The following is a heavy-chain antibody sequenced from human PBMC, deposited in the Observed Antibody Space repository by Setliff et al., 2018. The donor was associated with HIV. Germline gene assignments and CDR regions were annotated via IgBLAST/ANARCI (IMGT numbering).Heavy chain of an antibody. D-gene: IGHD3-10*01. V-gene: IGHV4-39*01. Sequence: KASETLSLTCSVSGGSFSSDSYYWGWIRQFPGKGLEWIGSIYYSGSTYYHPSLKSRVTISADTSKNQFSLKLSSVTVADTAVYHCARHAGLLWFGELWRGGEYYFDSWGQGTLVTVSS. CDR1: GGSFSSDSYY. CDR2: IYYSGST. J-gene: IGHJ4*02. CDR3: ARHAGLLWFGELWRGGEYYFDS.